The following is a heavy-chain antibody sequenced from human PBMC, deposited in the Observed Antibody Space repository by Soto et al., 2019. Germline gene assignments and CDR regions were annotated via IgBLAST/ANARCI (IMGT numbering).Heavy chain of an antibody. Sequence: PGGSLRLSCAASGFTFSSYGMHWVRQAPGKGLEWVAVISYDGSNKYYADSVKGRFTISRDNSKNTLYLQMNSLRAEDTAVYYCAKGALRFLEWLDYYFDYGGRGTLVTVSS. CDR2: ISYDGSNK. CDR3: AKGALRFLEWLDYYFDY. J-gene: IGHJ4*02. CDR1: GFTFSSYG. D-gene: IGHD3-3*01. V-gene: IGHV3-30*18.